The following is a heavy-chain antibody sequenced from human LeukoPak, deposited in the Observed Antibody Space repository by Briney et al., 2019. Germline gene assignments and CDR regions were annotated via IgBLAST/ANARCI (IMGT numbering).Heavy chain of an antibody. CDR1: GYTLTELS. V-gene: IGHV1-2*02. Sequence: ASVKVSCKVSGYTLTELSMHWVRQAPGQGLEWMGWINPNSGGTNYAQKFQGRVTMTRDTSISTAYMELSRLRSDDTVVYYCARSRGYYDFWSGYYWFDPWGQGTLVTVSS. CDR3: ARSRGYYDFWSGYYWFDP. D-gene: IGHD3-3*01. J-gene: IGHJ5*02. CDR2: INPNSGGT.